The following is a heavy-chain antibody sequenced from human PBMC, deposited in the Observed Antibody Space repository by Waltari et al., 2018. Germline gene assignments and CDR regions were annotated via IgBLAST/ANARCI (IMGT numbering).Heavy chain of an antibody. V-gene: IGHV1-2*02. Sequence: QVQLVQSGAEVKKPGASVKVSCKASGYTFTGYYMHWVRQAPGQGLEWMGWINPNSGGTNYAQKFQGRVTMTRDTSISTAYMELSSVTAADTAVYYCARHAPGGSGPRHFDPWGQGTLVTVSS. J-gene: IGHJ5*02. CDR3: ARHAPGGSGPRHFDP. CDR1: GYTFTGYY. D-gene: IGHD3-16*01. CDR2: INPNSGGT.